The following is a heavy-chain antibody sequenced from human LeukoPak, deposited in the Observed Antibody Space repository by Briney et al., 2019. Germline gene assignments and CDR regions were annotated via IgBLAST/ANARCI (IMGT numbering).Heavy chain of an antibody. CDR2: IIPIFGTA. J-gene: IGHJ6*02. D-gene: IGHD3-22*01. V-gene: IGHV1-69*13. CDR1: GGTFSSYA. Sequence: GASVKVSCKASGGTFSSYAISWVRQAPGQGLEWMGGIIPIFGTANYAQKFQGRVTITADESMSTAYMELSSLRSEDTAVYYCARDASYYYDSSGLFYYYGMDVWGQGTTVTVSS. CDR3: ARDASYYYDSSGLFYYYGMDV.